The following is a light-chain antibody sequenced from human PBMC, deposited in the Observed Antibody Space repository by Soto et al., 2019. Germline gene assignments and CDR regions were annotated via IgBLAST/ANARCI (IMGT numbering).Light chain of an antibody. Sequence: DIQLTQSPSFLSASLGDRVTITCRASQGIGSFLAWYQQKPGIAPRLLIYSASTLQSGVSLRFSGSGSGTEFTLTIGSLQSEDFATYYCQQFNSYPPTFGQGTKVEIK. CDR1: QGIGSF. V-gene: IGKV1-9*01. CDR3: QQFNSYPPT. CDR2: SAS. J-gene: IGKJ1*01.